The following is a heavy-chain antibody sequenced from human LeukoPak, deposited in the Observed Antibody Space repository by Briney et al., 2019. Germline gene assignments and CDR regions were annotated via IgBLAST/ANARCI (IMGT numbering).Heavy chain of an antibody. Sequence: GRSLRLSCAASGFTFDDYAMHWVRQAPGKGLEWVSGISWNSGSIGYADSVKGRFTISRDNAKNSLYLQMNSLRAEDTAVYYCARNDFFVLRFLEWPAFDYWGQGTLVTVSS. CDR2: ISWNSGSI. CDR1: GFTFDDYA. D-gene: IGHD3-3*01. CDR3: ARNDFFVLRFLEWPAFDY. V-gene: IGHV3-9*01. J-gene: IGHJ4*02.